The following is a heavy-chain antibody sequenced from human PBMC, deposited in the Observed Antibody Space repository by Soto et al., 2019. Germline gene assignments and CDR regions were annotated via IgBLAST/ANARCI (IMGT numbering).Heavy chain of an antibody. CDR1: GGSISSGGYY. Sequence: QVQLQESGPGLVKPSQTLSLTCTVSGGSISSGGYYWSWIRQHPGKGLEWIGYIYYSGSTYYNPSLKSRVTISVDTSKNQFSLKLSSVTAADTAVYYCARGDMVRGVTQIDYWGQGTLVTVSS. D-gene: IGHD3-10*01. J-gene: IGHJ4*02. V-gene: IGHV4-31*03. CDR2: IYYSGST. CDR3: ARGDMVRGVTQIDY.